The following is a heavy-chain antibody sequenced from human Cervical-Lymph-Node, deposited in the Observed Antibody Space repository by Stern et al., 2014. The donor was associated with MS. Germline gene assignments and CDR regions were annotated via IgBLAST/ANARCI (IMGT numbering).Heavy chain of an antibody. D-gene: IGHD3-16*01. Sequence: EQLLEAGAEEKKPGASVKDSCKASGYTFTSYYMHWVRKAPGQGLECIGIILPNDVIASYSQKSQSTVPMTRVTSTSTLSMELSILSSEDTSFYYCACVYTFDYWGQVTLFTVSS. J-gene: IGHJ4*02. V-gene: IGHV1-46*01. CDR1: GYTFTSYY. CDR2: ILPNDVIA. CDR3: ACVYTFDY.